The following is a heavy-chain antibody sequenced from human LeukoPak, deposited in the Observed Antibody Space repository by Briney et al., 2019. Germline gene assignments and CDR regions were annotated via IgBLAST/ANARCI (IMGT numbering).Heavy chain of an antibody. J-gene: IGHJ4*02. V-gene: IGHV4-39*01. CDR2: IHYSGNT. D-gene: IGHD3-9*01. CDR3: ARQISGDILTGPKAPFDY. CDR1: GGSISSSSYY. Sequence: SETLSLTCTVSGGSISSSSYYWGWIRQPPGKGLEWIGSIHYSGNTYYNPSLKSRVTISVDTSKNQFSLKLSSVTAADTAVYYCARQISGDILTGPKAPFDYWGQGTLVTVSS.